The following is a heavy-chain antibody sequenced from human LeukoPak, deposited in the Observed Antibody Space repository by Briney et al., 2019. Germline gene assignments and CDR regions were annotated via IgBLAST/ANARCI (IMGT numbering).Heavy chain of an antibody. CDR1: GDSVSSNSVT. CDR2: TYYRSTWYN. Sequence: SQTLSLTCAISGDSVSSNSVTWNWIRQSPSRGLEWLGRTYYRSTWYNDYAVSVRGRITVNPDTSKNQFSLQLNSVTPEDTAVYYCARDRDTGGYFREAPHWYLDLWGRGTLVTVSS. CDR3: ARDRDTGGYFREAPHWYLDL. D-gene: IGHD3-22*01. J-gene: IGHJ2*01. V-gene: IGHV6-1*01.